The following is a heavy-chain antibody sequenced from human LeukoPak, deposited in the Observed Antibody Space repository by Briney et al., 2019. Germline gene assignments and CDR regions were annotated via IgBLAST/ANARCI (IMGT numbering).Heavy chain of an antibody. CDR3: AKDLRGGRFLESPRKSNSFDS. Sequence: GGSLRLSCAASGFTFSSYAMSWVRQAPGKGLEWVSAISGRGRSTYYADPVKGRFTISRDNSKNTLDLQMNSLRAEDTAVYYCAKDLRGGRFLESPRKSNSFDSWGQGTLVTVSS. CDR1: GFTFSSYA. J-gene: IGHJ4*02. CDR2: ISGRGRST. V-gene: IGHV3-23*01. D-gene: IGHD3-3*01.